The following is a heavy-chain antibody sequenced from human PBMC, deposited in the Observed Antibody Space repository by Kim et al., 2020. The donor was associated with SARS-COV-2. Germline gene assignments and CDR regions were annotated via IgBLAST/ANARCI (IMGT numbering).Heavy chain of an antibody. J-gene: IGHJ4*02. Sequence: GGSLRLSCAASGFTFSSYGMHWVRQAPGKGLEWVAVISLDGSNKYYADSVKGRFTISRDNSKNTLYLQMNSLRAEDTAVYYCASSYGSGSYCFDYWGQGTLVTVSS. CDR3: ASSYGSGSYCFDY. CDR2: ISLDGSNK. D-gene: IGHD3-10*01. CDR1: GFTFSSYG. V-gene: IGHV3-33*05.